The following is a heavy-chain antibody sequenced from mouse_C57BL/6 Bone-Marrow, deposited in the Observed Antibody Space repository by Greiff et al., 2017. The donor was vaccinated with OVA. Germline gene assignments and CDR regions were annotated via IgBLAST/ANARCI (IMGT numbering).Heavy chain of an antibody. CDR1: GFTFSDYG. J-gene: IGHJ1*03. D-gene: IGHD2-1*01. Sequence: EVNVVESGGGLVKPGGSLKLSCAASGFTFSDYGMHWVRQAPEKGLEWVAYISSGSSTIYYADTVKGRFTISRDNAKNTLFLQMTSLRSEDTAMYYCARDGNYEYFDVWGKGTTVTVSS. V-gene: IGHV5-17*01. CDR2: ISSGSSTI. CDR3: ARDGNYEYFDV.